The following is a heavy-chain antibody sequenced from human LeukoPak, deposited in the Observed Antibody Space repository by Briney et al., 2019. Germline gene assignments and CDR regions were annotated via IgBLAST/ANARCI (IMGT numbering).Heavy chain of an antibody. CDR3: ARVPMVRGFTWYYFDF. CDR1: GFTVSRNF. Sequence: PGGSLGLSCAATGFTVSRNFMSWVRQAPGKGLEWVSVIYSGGSTYYADSVKGRFTISRDNSKNTLQMNTLRAEDTAVYYCARVPMVRGFTWYYFDFWGQGTLVTVSS. V-gene: IGHV3-53*01. CDR2: IYSGGST. D-gene: IGHD3-10*01. J-gene: IGHJ4*02.